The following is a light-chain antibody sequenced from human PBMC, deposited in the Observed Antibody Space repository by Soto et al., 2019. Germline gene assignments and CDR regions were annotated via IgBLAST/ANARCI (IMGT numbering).Light chain of an antibody. CDR2: DVT. J-gene: IGLJ1*01. Sequence: QSALTQPRSVSGSPGQSVTISCTGTSSDVGRYNYVSWYQQHPGKAPKLIIYDVTKRPSGVPDRFSGSKSGNTASLTISGLQAEDEADYYCCSYAGSYTHVFGTGTPLTVL. CDR3: CSYAGSYTHV. CDR1: SSDVGRYNY. V-gene: IGLV2-11*01.